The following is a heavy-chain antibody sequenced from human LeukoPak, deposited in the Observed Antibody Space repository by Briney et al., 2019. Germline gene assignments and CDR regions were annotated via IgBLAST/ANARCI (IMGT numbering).Heavy chain of an antibody. J-gene: IGHJ6*03. D-gene: IGHD2-2*01. CDR3: ARGPIIDIAIVPAADEYYYMDA. V-gene: IGHV1-18*01. Sequence: GASVKVSCKASGHSFTSYGITWVRQAPGKGLEWMGCISDYNGNTNYAQKLQGRVTMTTDRSTSTAYMELRSLRSDDTAVYYCARGPIIDIAIVPAADEYYYMDAWGKGTTVTVSS. CDR1: GHSFTSYG. CDR2: ISDYNGNT.